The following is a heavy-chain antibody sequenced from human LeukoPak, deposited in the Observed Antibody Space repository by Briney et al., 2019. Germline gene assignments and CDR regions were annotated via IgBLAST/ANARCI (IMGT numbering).Heavy chain of an antibody. CDR3: ARRSTSLNYFDY. CDR1: GGSISSYY. D-gene: IGHD2-2*01. J-gene: IGHJ4*02. V-gene: IGHV4-59*08. CDR2: IYYSGST. Sequence: KSSETLSLTCTVSGGSISSYYWSWIRQPPGKGLEWIGYIYYSGSTNYNPSLKSRVTISVDTSKNQFSLKLSSVTAADTAVYYCARRSTSLNYFDYWGQGTLVTVSS.